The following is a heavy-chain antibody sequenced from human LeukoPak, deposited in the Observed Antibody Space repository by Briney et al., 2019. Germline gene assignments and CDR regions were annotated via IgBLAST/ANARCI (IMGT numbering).Heavy chain of an antibody. Sequence: ASVKVSCKASGYTFTSYDINWVRQATGQGLEWMGWMNPNSGNTGYAQKFQGRVTMTRNTSISTAYLELSSLRSEDTAVYYCAREGVDVGPSGYYHGMDVWGQGTTVTVSS. V-gene: IGHV1-8*01. J-gene: IGHJ6*02. CDR2: MNPNSGNT. CDR1: GYTFTSYD. D-gene: IGHD2-15*01. CDR3: AREGVDVGPSGYYHGMDV.